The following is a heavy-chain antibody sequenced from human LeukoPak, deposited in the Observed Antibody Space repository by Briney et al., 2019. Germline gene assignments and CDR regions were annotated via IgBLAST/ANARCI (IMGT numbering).Heavy chain of an antibody. Sequence: AGESLEISCKGSGYSFTSYWISWVRQMPGKGLEWMGRIDPSDSYTNYSPSFQGHVTISADKSISTAYLHWSSLKASDTAMYYCARAPSTTLRFFDYWAQGTLVTVSS. CDR2: IDPSDSYT. J-gene: IGHJ4*02. CDR3: ARAPSTTLRFFDY. V-gene: IGHV5-10-1*01. D-gene: IGHD4-17*01. CDR1: GYSFTSYW.